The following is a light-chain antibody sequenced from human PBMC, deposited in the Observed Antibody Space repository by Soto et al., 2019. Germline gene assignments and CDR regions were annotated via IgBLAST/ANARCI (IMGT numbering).Light chain of an antibody. Sequence: QSVLTQPPSVSAAPGQKVTISCSGSSCNIGNNVSWYQQLPGTAPKLLIYDNNKRPSGIPDRFSGSKSGTSATLGITGLQTGDEADYYCGTWDSSLSAVVFGGGTQLTVL. V-gene: IGLV1-51*01. J-gene: IGLJ2*01. CDR1: SCNIGNN. CDR3: GTWDSSLSAVV. CDR2: DNN.